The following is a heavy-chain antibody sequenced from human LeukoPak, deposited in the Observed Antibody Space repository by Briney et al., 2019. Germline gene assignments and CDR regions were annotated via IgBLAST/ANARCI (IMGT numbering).Heavy chain of an antibody. CDR3: ARDDFGFDP. D-gene: IGHD2/OR15-2a*01. CDR2: INSDGSTT. J-gene: IGHJ5*02. CDR1: GFTFSSYW. V-gene: IGHV3-74*01. Sequence: GGSLRLSCTASGFTFSSYWMHWVRQAPGKGLVWVSRINSDGSTTNYADSVKGRFTISRDNAKNTLYLQMSSLRAEDTAVYYCARDDFGFDPWGQGTLVTVFS.